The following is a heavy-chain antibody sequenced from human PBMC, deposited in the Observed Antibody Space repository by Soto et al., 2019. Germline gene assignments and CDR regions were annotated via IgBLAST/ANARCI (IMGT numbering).Heavy chain of an antibody. Sequence: SETLSLTCSVSGASVSSNTFYWGWIRQPPGKGLEWIGYIYYSGSTNYNPSLKSRVTISVDTSKNQFSLKLSSVTAADTAVYYCARLELTPHGGVGHFDYWGQGTLVTVSS. CDR1: GASVSSNTFY. J-gene: IGHJ4*02. D-gene: IGHD2-8*02. CDR3: ARLELTPHGGVGHFDY. CDR2: IYYSGST. V-gene: IGHV4-61*05.